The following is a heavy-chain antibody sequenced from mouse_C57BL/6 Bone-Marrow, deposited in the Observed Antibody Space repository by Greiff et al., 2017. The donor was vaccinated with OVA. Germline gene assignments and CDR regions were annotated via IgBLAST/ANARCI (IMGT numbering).Heavy chain of an antibody. CDR2: IYPRSGNT. Sequence: VQLQQSGAELARPGASVKLSCKASGYTFTSYGISWVKQRTGQGLEWIGEIYPRSGNTYYNEKFKGKATLTADTSSSTAYMELRSLTSEDSAVYVCARRRDGPYYFDYWGQGTTLTVSS. J-gene: IGHJ2*01. CDR3: ARRRDGPYYFDY. CDR1: GYTFTSYG. V-gene: IGHV1-81*01. D-gene: IGHD1-1*01.